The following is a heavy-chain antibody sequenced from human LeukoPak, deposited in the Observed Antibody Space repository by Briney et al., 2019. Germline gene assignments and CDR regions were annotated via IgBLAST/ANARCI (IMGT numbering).Heavy chain of an antibody. CDR2: IIPIFGTA. J-gene: IGHJ4*02. Sequence: SVKVSCKASGATFSSYAISWVRQAPGQGLEWMGGIIPIFGTANYAQKFQGRVTITTDESTSTAYTELSSLRSEDTAVYYCATDSIAAAGYYFDYWGQGTLVTVSS. CDR3: ATDSIAAAGYYFDY. V-gene: IGHV1-69*05. D-gene: IGHD6-13*01. CDR1: GATFSSYA.